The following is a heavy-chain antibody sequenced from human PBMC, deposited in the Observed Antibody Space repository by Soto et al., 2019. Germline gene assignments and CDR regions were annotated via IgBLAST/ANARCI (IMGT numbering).Heavy chain of an antibody. Sequence: PSETLSLTCTVSGGSISSSSYFWGWIRQPPGKGLEWIGSFYYSESTYYIPSLKSRVTISVDTSKNQFSLKLSSVTAADTAVYYCATITIFGVVPNYFDYWGQGTLVT. D-gene: IGHD3-3*01. V-gene: IGHV4-39*01. J-gene: IGHJ4*02. CDR1: GGSISSSSYF. CDR3: ATITIFGVVPNYFDY. CDR2: FYYSEST.